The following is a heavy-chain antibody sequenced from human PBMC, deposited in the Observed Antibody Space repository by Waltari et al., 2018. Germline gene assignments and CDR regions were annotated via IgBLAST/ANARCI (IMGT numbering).Heavy chain of an antibody. J-gene: IGHJ4*02. CDR3: ARAKVQYYYDSSGYYATDY. CDR2: IIPIFGTA. D-gene: IGHD3-22*01. Sequence: QVQLVQSGAEVKKPGSSVTVSCKASGGTFSSYAISWVRQASGQGLEWMGGIIPIFGTANYAQNFQGRVTITADKSTSTAYMELSSLRSEDTAVYYCARAKVQYYYDSSGYYATDYWGQGTLVTVSS. V-gene: IGHV1-69*14. CDR1: GGTFSSYA.